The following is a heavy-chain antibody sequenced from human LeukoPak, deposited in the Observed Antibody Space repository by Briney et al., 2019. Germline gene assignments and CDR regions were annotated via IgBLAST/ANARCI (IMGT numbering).Heavy chain of an antibody. V-gene: IGHV3-43*02. D-gene: IGHD3-22*01. CDR1: GFTFDEFA. J-gene: IGHJ4*02. CDR2: ISGDGTTT. Sequence: PGGSLRLSCAASGFTFDEFAMHWVRQAPGKGLDWVSLISGDGTTTYYAGSVKGRFTISRDNAKNSLYLQMNSLRAEDTAVYYCAREMGYYDSSGFFDYWGQGTLVTVSS. CDR3: AREMGYYDSSGFFDY.